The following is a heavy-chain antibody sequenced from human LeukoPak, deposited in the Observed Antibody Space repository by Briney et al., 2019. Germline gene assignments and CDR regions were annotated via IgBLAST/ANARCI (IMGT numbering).Heavy chain of an antibody. J-gene: IGHJ4*02. Sequence: PSETLSLTCAVYGGSFSGYYWSWLRQPPGKGLEWIGVINHSGSTNYNPSLKSRVTISVDTSKNQFSLKLSSVTAADTAVYYCARGYHYDYVWGSYLSVYFDYWGQGTLVTVSS. CDR3: ARGYHYDYVWGSYLSVYFDY. V-gene: IGHV4-34*01. D-gene: IGHD3-16*02. CDR2: INHSGST. CDR1: GGSFSGYY.